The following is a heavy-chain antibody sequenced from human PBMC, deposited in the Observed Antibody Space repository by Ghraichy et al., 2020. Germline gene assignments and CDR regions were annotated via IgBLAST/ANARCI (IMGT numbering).Heavy chain of an antibody. Sequence: SQTLSLTCTVSGGSISSGGYYWSWIRQHPGKGLEWIGYIYYSGSTYYNPSLKSRVTISVDTSKNQFSLKLSSVTAADTAVYYCARQCWIPGGTDYWGQGTLVTVSS. J-gene: IGHJ4*02. CDR1: GGSISSGGYY. V-gene: IGHV4-31*03. CDR3: ARQCWIPGGTDY. CDR2: IYYSGST. D-gene: IGHD5-18*01.